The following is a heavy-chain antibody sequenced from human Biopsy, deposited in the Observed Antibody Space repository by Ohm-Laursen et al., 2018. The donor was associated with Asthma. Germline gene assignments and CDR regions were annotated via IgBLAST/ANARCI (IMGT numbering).Heavy chain of an antibody. V-gene: IGHV3-30*18. CDR3: AKWDTYYDFWSGYYTRYNYFYYGMDV. J-gene: IGHJ6*02. D-gene: IGHD3-3*01. CDR1: GFTFSSFG. CDR2: ISYDGSNK. Sequence: SFRLSCTAYGFTFSSFGIHWVRQAPGKGLEWVAVISYDGSNKYYADSVKGRFTIYRGNSKNTLYLQMNSLRAVDTAVYYCAKWDTYYDFWSGYYTRYNYFYYGMDVWGQGTTVTVSS.